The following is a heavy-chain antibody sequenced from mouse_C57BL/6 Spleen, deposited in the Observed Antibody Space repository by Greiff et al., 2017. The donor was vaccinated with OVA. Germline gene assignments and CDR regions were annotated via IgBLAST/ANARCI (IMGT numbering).Heavy chain of an antibody. CDR1: GYTFTSYW. D-gene: IGHD1-1*01. CDR3: ARSLITTVVATDYFDY. CDR2: IYTGSGST. Sequence: QVQLQQPGAELVKPGASVKMSCKASGYTFTSYWITWVKQRPGQGLEWIGDIYTGSGSTNYNEKFKSKATMTVDTSSSTAYMQLSSLTSEDSAVYYCARSLITTVVATDYFDYWGQGTTLTVSS. V-gene: IGHV1-55*01. J-gene: IGHJ2*01.